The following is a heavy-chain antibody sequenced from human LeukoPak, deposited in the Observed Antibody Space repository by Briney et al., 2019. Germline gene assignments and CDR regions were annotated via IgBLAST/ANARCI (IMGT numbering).Heavy chain of an antibody. V-gene: IGHV4-39*01. J-gene: IGHJ4*02. CDR2: IYYSGST. CDR3: ARLRVGAYGPFDY. D-gene: IGHD1-26*01. Sequence: PSETLSLTCTVPGGSISSSSYYWGWIRQPPGKGLEWIGSIYYSGSTYYNPSLKSRVTISVDTSKNQFSLKLSSVTAADTAVYYCARLRVGAYGPFDYWGQGTLVTVSS. CDR1: GGSISSSSYY.